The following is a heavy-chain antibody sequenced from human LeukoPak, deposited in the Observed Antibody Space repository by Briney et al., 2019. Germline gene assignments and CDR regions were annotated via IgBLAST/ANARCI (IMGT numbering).Heavy chain of an antibody. CDR1: GFSFSSYW. CDR3: ARGGKFYYDSSGYPGDY. D-gene: IGHD3-22*01. V-gene: IGHV3-7*01. CDR2: IKQGGSEK. Sequence: GGSLRLSCAASGFSFSSYWMSWVRQAPGKGLEWVANIKQGGSEKYYVDSVKGRFTISRDNVKNSLYLQMNSLRVEDTAVYYCARGGKFYYDSSGYPGDYWGQGTLVTVSS. J-gene: IGHJ4*02.